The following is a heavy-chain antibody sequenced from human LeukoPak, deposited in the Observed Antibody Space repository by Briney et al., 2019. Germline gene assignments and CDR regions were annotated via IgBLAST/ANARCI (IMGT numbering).Heavy chain of an antibody. J-gene: IGHJ5*02. CDR1: GCTFTSDG. Sequence: GASVKVSCKASGCTFTSDGISWVRQAPGQGLEWLGWISAYNGNTNYAQKLQGRVTMTTDTSTSTAYMELRSLRSDDTAVYYCARADILTGYYPVDPWGQGTLVTVSS. D-gene: IGHD3-9*01. CDR3: ARADILTGYYPVDP. CDR2: ISAYNGNT. V-gene: IGHV1-18*01.